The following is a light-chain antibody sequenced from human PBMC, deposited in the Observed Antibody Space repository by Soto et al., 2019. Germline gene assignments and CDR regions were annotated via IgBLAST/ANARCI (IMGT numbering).Light chain of an antibody. CDR1: QNISSSH. CDR2: GPS. V-gene: IGKV3-20*01. CDR3: NQFGSSPQT. Sequence: EIVLTQSPGTLPLSPGERATLSCRASQNISSSHIAWYQQKPVQAPRLLSYGPSGRATGIPDRFSGSGSGTDFSLSIPGLEPEAFGVYYCNQFGSSPQTFGHGTKVEVK. J-gene: IGKJ1*01.